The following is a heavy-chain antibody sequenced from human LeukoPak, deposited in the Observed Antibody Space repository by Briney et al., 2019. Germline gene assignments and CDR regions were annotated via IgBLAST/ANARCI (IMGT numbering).Heavy chain of an antibody. Sequence: GGSLRLSCVASGLTFDDYAMHWVRQAPGKGLEWVSGITWHSENIDYADSVKGRFTISRDNAKNSLYLQMNNLRAEDTALYFCVAVPETDFWIGFYLDYWGQGTLVTVSS. J-gene: IGHJ4*02. CDR1: GLTFDDYA. CDR3: VAVPETDFWIGFYLDY. V-gene: IGHV3-9*01. D-gene: IGHD3-3*01. CDR2: ITWHSENI.